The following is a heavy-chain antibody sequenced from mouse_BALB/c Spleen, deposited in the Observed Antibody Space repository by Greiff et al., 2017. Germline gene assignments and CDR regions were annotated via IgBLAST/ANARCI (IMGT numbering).Heavy chain of an antibody. V-gene: IGHV14-3*02. CDR1: GFNIKDTY. CDR3: ARGTATQGYYAMDY. CDR2: IDPANGNT. D-gene: IGHD1-2*01. J-gene: IGHJ4*01. Sequence: VQLKESGAELVKPGASVKLSCTASGFNIKDTYMHWVKQRPEQGLEWIGRIDPANGNTKYDPKFQGKATITADTSSNTAYLQLSSLTSEDTAVYYCARGTATQGYYAMDYWGQGTSVTVSS.